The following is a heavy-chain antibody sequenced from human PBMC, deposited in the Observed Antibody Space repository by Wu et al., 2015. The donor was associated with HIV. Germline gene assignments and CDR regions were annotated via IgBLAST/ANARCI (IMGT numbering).Heavy chain of an antibody. D-gene: IGHD3-10*01. J-gene: IGHJ6*02. Sequence: QVQLVQSGAEVKKPGSSVKVSCKASGGTFSSYAISWVRQAPGQGLEWMGRIIPIFGTANYAQKFQGRVTITADESTSTAYMELSSLRSEDTAVYYCASRVGGYYGSGSYPLYGMDVWGQGTTVTGLL. CDR2: IIPIFGTA. CDR3: ASRVGGYYGSGSYPLYGMDV. V-gene: IGHV1-69*13. CDR1: GGTFSSYA.